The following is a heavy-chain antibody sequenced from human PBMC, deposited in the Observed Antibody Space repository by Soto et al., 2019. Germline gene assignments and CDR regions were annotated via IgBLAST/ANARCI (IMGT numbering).Heavy chain of an antibody. Sequence: EVQLVESGGGLVKPGGSLRLCCAASGFTFTNHNMNWVRQAPGKGLEWVSSISSSSSFRNYADSVKGRFSIFRDNDKNLVYLQMDTLRAEDTAVYYCARDPPLSVLVVVATDDFWGQGTLVTVSS. V-gene: IGHV3-21*02. D-gene: IGHD2-21*01. CDR1: GFTFTNHN. J-gene: IGHJ4*02. CDR3: ARDPPLSVLVVVATDDF. CDR2: ISSSSSFR.